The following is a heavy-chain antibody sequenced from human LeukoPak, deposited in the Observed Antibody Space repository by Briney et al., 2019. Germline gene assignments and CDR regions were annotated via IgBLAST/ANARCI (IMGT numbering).Heavy chain of an antibody. D-gene: IGHD5-12*01. CDR3: ARDEGMGYSGYGG. Sequence: GGSLRLSCAASGFTFSSYWMSWVRHAPRKGLEWVANIKQDGSEKYYVDSVKGRFTISRDNAKNSLYLQMNSLRAEDTAVYYCARDEGMGYSGYGGWGQGTLVTVSS. V-gene: IGHV3-7*03. CDR1: GFTFSSYW. CDR2: IKQDGSEK. J-gene: IGHJ4*02.